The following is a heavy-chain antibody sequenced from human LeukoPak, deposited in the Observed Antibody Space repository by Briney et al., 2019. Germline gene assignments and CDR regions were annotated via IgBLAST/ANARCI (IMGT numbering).Heavy chain of an antibody. CDR1: GGSISSYY. J-gene: IGHJ5*02. D-gene: IGHD6-13*01. CDR2: IYYSGST. V-gene: IGHV4-59*01. CDR3: ARDLAAAGTIDP. Sequence: SETLSLTCTVSGGSISSYYWSWIRQPPGKRLEWIGYIYYSGSTNYNPSLKSRVTISEDTSKNQFSLKLSSVTAADTAVYYCARDLAAAGTIDPWGQGTLVTVS.